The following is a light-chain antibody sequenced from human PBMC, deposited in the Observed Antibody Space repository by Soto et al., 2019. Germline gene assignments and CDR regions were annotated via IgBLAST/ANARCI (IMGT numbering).Light chain of an antibody. CDR2: DAS. CDR3: QQYDNYPLT. V-gene: IGKV1-5*01. CDR1: QTVGSW. J-gene: IGKJ4*01. Sequence: DIQMTQSPSTLSASVGDRVTITCRASQTVGSWLAWYQQKPGTAPKFLIYDASTFESGVPSRFSVCGPGTEFNLAIRSLQPDAFATYYGQQYDNYPLTSGGGTNVEIK.